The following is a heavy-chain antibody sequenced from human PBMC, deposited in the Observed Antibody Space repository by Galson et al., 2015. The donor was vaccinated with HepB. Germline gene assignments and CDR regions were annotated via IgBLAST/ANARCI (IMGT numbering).Heavy chain of an antibody. CDR2: ISSNGGST. Sequence: SLRLSCAASGFTFSSYAMHWVRQAPGKGLEYVSAISSNGGSTYYADSVKGRFTISRDNSKNTLYLQMSSLRAEDTAVYYCSTSAIAVAGRDYWGQGTLVTVSS. J-gene: IGHJ4*02. V-gene: IGHV3-64D*06. CDR1: GFTFSSYA. D-gene: IGHD6-19*01. CDR3: STSAIAVAGRDY.